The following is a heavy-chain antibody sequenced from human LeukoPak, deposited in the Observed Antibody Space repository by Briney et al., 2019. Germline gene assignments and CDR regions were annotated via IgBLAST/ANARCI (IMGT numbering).Heavy chain of an antibody. V-gene: IGHV5-51*01. Sequence: GESLKISCKGSGYSFTSYWIGWVRQMPGKGLEWMGIIYPGDSDTRYSPSFQGQVTISADKSISTAYLQWSSLKASDTAMYYCARQGGGSGRRGIWGVPEPYYFDYWGQGTLVTVSS. CDR1: GYSFTSYW. CDR2: IYPGDSDT. D-gene: IGHD3-10*01. J-gene: IGHJ4*02. CDR3: ARQGGGSGRRGIWGVPEPYYFDY.